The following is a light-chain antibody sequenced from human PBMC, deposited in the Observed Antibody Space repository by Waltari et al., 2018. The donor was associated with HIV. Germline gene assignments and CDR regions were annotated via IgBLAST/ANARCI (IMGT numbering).Light chain of an antibody. CDR2: DVS. CDR3: CSYAGSYV. V-gene: IGLV2-11*01. Sequence: QSALSQPRPVSGSPGQSVTISCTGTSSDVGGYNYVPWYQQHPGKAPKLMIDDVSKRPSGVPDRFSGSKSGNTASLTISGLQAEDEADYYCCSYAGSYVFGTGTKVTVL. CDR1: SSDVGGYNY. J-gene: IGLJ1*01.